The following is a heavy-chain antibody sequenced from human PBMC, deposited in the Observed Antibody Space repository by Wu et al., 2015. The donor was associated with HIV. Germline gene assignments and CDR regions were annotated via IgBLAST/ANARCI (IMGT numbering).Heavy chain of an antibody. CDR3: ARARSIDQGDRYYFDS. V-gene: IGHV1-18*01. Sequence: QVQLLQSGAEVKKPGASVKVSCKASGYTFTGYQIIWARQAPGQGLEWMGWINTYSGDTKYAQKFQGRVTLAADESTSTVYMELSSLRSDDTAMYYCARARSIDQGDRYYFDSWGQGTLVSVSS. D-gene: IGHD1-14*01. J-gene: IGHJ4*02. CDR2: INTYSGDT. CDR1: GYTFTGYQ.